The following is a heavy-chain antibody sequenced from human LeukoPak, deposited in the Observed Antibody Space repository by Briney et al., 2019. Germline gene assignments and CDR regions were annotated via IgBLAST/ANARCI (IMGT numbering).Heavy chain of an antibody. J-gene: IGHJ4*02. CDR2: IKQDGSEK. D-gene: IGHD2-2*01. CDR1: GFTFSSYW. CDR3: ARDQRYCSSSSCPWEPFDY. V-gene: IGHV3-7*05. Sequence: GGSLRLSCAASGFTFSSYWTSWVRQAPGKGLEWVANIKQDGSEKYYVDPVKGRFTISRDNAKNSLYLQMNSLRAEDTAVYYCARDQRYCSSSSCPWEPFDYWGQGTLVTVSS.